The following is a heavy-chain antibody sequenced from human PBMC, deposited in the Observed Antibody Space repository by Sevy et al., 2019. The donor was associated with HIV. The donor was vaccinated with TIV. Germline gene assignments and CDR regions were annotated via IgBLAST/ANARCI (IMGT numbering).Heavy chain of an antibody. J-gene: IGHJ6*02. CDR3: ARPRANYVDHYFFYAMDV. Sequence: GGSLRLSCVASGFAFSNYYAMHWVRQAPGKGLEWVALISYDGSDKDYADSVKGRFTISRDNFKNTLFLQMNSLTTEDTAVYYCARPRANYVDHYFFYAMDVWGQGTTVTVSS. CDR1: GFAFSNYYA. D-gene: IGHD4-17*01. V-gene: IGHV3-30-3*01. CDR2: ISYDGSDK.